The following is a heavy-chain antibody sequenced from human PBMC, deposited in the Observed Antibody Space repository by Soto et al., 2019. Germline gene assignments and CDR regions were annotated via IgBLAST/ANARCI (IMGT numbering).Heavy chain of an antibody. Sequence: PSETLSLTCTVSGGSISSYYWSWIRQPPGKGLEWIGYIYYSGSTNYNPSLKSRVTISVDTSKNQFSLKLSSVTAADTAVYYCARDKGQSGMDVWGQGTTVTVSS. CDR3: ARDKGQSGMDV. CDR1: GGSISSYY. V-gene: IGHV4-59*01. J-gene: IGHJ6*02. CDR2: IYYSGST.